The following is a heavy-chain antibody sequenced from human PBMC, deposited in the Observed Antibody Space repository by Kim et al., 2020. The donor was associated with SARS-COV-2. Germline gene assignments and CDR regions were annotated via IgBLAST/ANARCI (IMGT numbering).Heavy chain of an antibody. CDR2: IYYSGST. CDR1: GGSISSYY. V-gene: IGHV4-59*08. D-gene: IGHD6-13*01. Sequence: SETLSLTCTVSGGSISSYYWSWIRQPPGKGLEWIGYIYYSGSTNYNPSLKSRVTISVDTSKNQFSLKLSSVTAADTAVYYCARHIGIAADRKLNWFDPWGQGTLVTVSS. J-gene: IGHJ5*02. CDR3: ARHIGIAADRKLNWFDP.